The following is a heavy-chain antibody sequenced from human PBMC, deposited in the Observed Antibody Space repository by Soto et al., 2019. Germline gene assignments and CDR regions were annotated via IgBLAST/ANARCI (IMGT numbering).Heavy chain of an antibody. Sequence: PSETLSLTCAVYGGSFSGCYWSWIRQPPGKGLEWIGEINHSGSTNYNPSLKSRVTISVDTSKNQFSLKLSSVTAADTAVYYCASARLYYYDSSGPAVYWGQGTLVTVSS. D-gene: IGHD3-22*01. V-gene: IGHV4-34*01. J-gene: IGHJ4*02. CDR3: ASARLYYYDSSGPAVY. CDR2: INHSGST. CDR1: GGSFSGCY.